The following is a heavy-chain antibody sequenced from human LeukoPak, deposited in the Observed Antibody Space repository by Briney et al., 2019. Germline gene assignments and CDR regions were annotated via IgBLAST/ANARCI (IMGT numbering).Heavy chain of an antibody. Sequence: SETLSLTCTVSGGSISTDSYYWGWIRQPPGKGLEWIASIYYSGSTYYSASLKSRVTISVDTSRNQFSLKLNSVTAADTAVYYCARHFSPGWTYHYGMDVWGQGTTVTVSS. CDR3: ARHFSPGWTYHYGMDV. CDR1: GGSISTDSYY. D-gene: IGHD6-19*01. J-gene: IGHJ6*02. CDR2: IYYSGST. V-gene: IGHV4-39*01.